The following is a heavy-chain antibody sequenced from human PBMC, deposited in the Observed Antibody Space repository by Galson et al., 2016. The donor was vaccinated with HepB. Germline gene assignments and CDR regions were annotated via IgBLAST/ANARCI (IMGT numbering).Heavy chain of an antibody. J-gene: IGHJ4*02. Sequence: SLRLSCAASGFTFSSYGMHWVRQAPGKGLEWVAFISCGGSNKYSADPVKGRFTVSRDNSRNTLYIQMNSLRVEDTAPYYCAKELCVCRHPGVGYLDSWGQGTLVTVSS. D-gene: IGHD2-21*01. CDR3: AKELCVCRHPGVGYLDS. CDR1: GFTFSSYG. V-gene: IGHV3-30*18. CDR2: ISCGGSNK.